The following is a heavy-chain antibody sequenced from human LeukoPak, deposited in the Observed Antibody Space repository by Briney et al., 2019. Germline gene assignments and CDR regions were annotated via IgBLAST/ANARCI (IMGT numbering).Heavy chain of an antibody. CDR3: AKDGNRRGGATLLAYY. D-gene: IGHD1-26*01. V-gene: IGHV3-30*18. CDR2: ISYDGSNK. J-gene: IGHJ4*02. CDR1: GFTFSSYG. Sequence: GGSLRLSCAASGFTFSSYGMHWVRQAPGKGLEWVAVISYDGSNKYYADSVKGRFTISRDNSKNTLYLQKISLRAEDTAVYYCAKDGNRRGGATLLAYYWGQGTLVTVSS.